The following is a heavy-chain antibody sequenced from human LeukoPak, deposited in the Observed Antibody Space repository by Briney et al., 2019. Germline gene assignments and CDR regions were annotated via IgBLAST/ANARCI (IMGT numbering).Heavy chain of an antibody. CDR1: GFTFSSYA. CDR2: IRYDGSNK. D-gene: IGHD4-17*01. CDR3: AKDRHRYGDYGVGGIDY. J-gene: IGHJ4*02. V-gene: IGHV3-30*02. Sequence: GGSLRLSCAASGFTFSSYAMHWVRQAPGKGLEWVAFIRYDGSNKYYADSVKGRFTISRDNSKNTLYLQMNSLRAEDTAVYYCAKDRHRYGDYGVGGIDYWGQGTLVTVSS.